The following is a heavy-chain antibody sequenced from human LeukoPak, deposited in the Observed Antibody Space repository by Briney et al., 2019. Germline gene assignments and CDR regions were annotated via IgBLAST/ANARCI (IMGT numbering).Heavy chain of an antibody. CDR2: INGGGSSP. D-gene: IGHD7-27*01. V-gene: IGHV3-74*01. CDR1: GFTFSSYW. Sequence: PGGSLRLFCAASGFTFSSYWMHWVRPAQGTGLVWHSRINGGGSSPSYADSVKGLFTISRDNAKNTLYLQMNSLRGEDAAVYYCARGPSSNWGDFDYWGQGTLVIASS. CDR3: ARGPSSNWGDFDY. J-gene: IGHJ4*02.